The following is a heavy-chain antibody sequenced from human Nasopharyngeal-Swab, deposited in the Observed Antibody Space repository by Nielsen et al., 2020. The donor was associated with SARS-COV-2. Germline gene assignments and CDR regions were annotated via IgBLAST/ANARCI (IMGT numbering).Heavy chain of an antibody. CDR2: ISYDGSNK. D-gene: IGHD5-24*01. Sequence: GGSLRLSCAAGGFTYSSYAMHWVRQAPGKRLEWVAVISYDGSNKYYADSVKGRFTISRDNSKNTLYLQMNSLRAEDTAVYYCASMEEMATTDAFDIWGQGTMVTVSS. V-gene: IGHV3-30-3*01. CDR1: GFTYSSYA. CDR3: ASMEEMATTDAFDI. J-gene: IGHJ3*02.